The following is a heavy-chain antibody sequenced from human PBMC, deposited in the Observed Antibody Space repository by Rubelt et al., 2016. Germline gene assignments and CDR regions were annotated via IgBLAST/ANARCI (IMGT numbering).Heavy chain of an antibody. D-gene: IGHD6-19*01. Sequence: QLQLQESGPGLVKPSETLSLTCTVSGASLTTTSYWWGWIRQPPGKGLEWIGSIFYNGGIYYKPSLESRVPISVDTSKNQLSLQLSSVTAAETAIYYCARHRAGIAVGVYWFDPWGQGTLVTVSS. V-gene: IGHV4-39*01. CDR2: IFYNGGI. J-gene: IGHJ5*02. CDR1: GASLTTTSYW. CDR3: ARHRAGIAVGVYWFDP.